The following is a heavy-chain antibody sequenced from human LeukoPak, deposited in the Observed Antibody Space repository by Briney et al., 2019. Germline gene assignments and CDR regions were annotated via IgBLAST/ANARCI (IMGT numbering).Heavy chain of an antibody. Sequence: GGSLRLSCAASGFTVSSNYMSWVRQAPGKGLEWVSVIYSGGSTYYADSVKGRFTISRDNSKNTLYLQMNSLRAEDTAVYYCARVSGSSWYFRRDYYYYMDVWGKGTTVTISS. CDR3: ARVSGSSWYFRRDYYYYMDV. CDR1: GFTVSSNY. CDR2: IYSGGST. V-gene: IGHV3-53*01. J-gene: IGHJ6*03. D-gene: IGHD6-13*01.